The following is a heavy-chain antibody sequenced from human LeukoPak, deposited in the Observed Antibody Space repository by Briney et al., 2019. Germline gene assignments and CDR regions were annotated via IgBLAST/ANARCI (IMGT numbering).Heavy chain of an antibody. Sequence: GRSLRLSCVAYGFTFTTYGMHWVRQAPGKGLEWVALISYDGRHKYYVGSVKGRFTISRDNSRNTLYLQMNSLRPEDTAVYYCAKDGSSWHGDDYYNNMDAWGQGTTVTVS. CDR2: ISYDGRHK. V-gene: IGHV3-30*18. CDR3: AKDGSSWHGDDYYNNMDA. J-gene: IGHJ6*03. D-gene: IGHD2-15*01. CDR1: GFTFTTYG.